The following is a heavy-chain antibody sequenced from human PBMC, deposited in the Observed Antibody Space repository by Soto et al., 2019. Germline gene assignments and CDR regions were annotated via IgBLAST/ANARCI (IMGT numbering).Heavy chain of an antibody. J-gene: IGHJ5*02. V-gene: IGHV4-39*01. Sequence: SETLSLTCGVSGGSFGSSAYNWGWIRQAPGKGLEWIGSINYSGSTYYNPSLKSRVTISVDTSRNQFSLKLSSVTAADTALYYCSRRAPEGFDPWGQGTLVTVSS. CDR3: SRRAPEGFDP. CDR1: GGSFGSSAYN. CDR2: INYSGST.